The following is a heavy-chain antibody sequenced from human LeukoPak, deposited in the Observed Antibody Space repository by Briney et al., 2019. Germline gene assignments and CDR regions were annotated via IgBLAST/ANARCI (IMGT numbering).Heavy chain of an antibody. Sequence: GGSLRLSCAASGITFRNYAMSWVRQAPGKGLEWVSAISGSGGSTYYADSVKGRFTISRDNSKNTLYLQMNSLRAEDTAVYYCAKASTDYGDYPFDYWGQGTLVTVSS. V-gene: IGHV3-23*01. CDR1: GITFRNYA. J-gene: IGHJ4*02. CDR2: ISGSGGST. D-gene: IGHD4-17*01. CDR3: AKASTDYGDYPFDY.